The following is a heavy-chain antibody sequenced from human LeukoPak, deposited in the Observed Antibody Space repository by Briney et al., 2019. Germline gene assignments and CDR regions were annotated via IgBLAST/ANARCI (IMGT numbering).Heavy chain of an antibody. Sequence: SETLSLTCAVYGGSFSDYYWSWIRQPPGKGLEWIGEINHSGSTNYNPSLKSRVTISVDTSKNQFSLKLSSVTAADTAVYYCARGSYYYYYDSSGYEGTGFDYWGQGTLVTVSS. CDR2: INHSGST. V-gene: IGHV4-34*01. J-gene: IGHJ4*02. CDR1: GGSFSDYY. D-gene: IGHD3-22*01. CDR3: ARGSYYYYYDSSGYEGTGFDY.